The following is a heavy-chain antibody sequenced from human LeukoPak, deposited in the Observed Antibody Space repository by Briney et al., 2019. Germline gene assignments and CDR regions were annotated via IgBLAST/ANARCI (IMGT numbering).Heavy chain of an antibody. V-gene: IGHV3-11*01. J-gene: IGHJ4*02. CDR1: GFTFSDYY. D-gene: IGHD2-15*01. CDR2: ISGGSSTI. CDR3: ARRGSGRHFDC. Sequence: PGGSLRLSCAASGFTFSDYYMSWIRQAPGKGLEWVSYISGGSSTIYYADSLKGRFTVSRNNAKNSLYLLMNSLRAEDTAVYYCARRGSGRHFDCWGQGTLVTVSP.